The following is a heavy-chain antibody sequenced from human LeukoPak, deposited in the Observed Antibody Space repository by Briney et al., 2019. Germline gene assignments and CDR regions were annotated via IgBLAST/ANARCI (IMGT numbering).Heavy chain of an antibody. CDR3: ARVADYGVRSDV. V-gene: IGHV4-30-4*08. CDR1: GCSISSGDSY. J-gene: IGHJ4*02. Sequence: SETLCLTCTVSGCSISSGDSYWSWMRQPPGMGRVGIGYIYGSGNTYYNSSLKGRVTMSVDTSKNQFSPKLSSVTAADTAVYYCARVADYGVRSDVWGQGTLVTVSS. CDR2: IYGSGNT. D-gene: IGHD4-17*01.